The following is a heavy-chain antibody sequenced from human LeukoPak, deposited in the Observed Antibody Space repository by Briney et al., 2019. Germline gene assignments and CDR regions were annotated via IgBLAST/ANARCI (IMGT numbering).Heavy chain of an antibody. CDR2: INTDGSTT. Sequence: GGSLRLSCAASGFTFSSSRMLWVRQTPGRGLVWVSNINTDGSTTNYADSVKGRFTISRDNAKNTLYLQMNSLRAEDTAIYYCVRSWGEDYWGQGTLVTVSS. CDR3: VRSWGEDY. D-gene: IGHD3-16*01. J-gene: IGHJ4*02. V-gene: IGHV3-74*01. CDR1: GFTFSSSR.